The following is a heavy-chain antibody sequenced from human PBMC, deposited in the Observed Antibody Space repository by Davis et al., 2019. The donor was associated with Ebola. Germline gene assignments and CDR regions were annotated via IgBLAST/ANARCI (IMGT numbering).Heavy chain of an antibody. D-gene: IGHD3-10*01. Sequence: ASVKVSCKPSLFSFPPSFFHWVRQAPGQGLEWMGWINPNSGGTNYAQKFQGWVTMTRDTSISTAYMELSRLRSDDTAVYYCARDPVGDRGDYWGQGNLVTVSS. CDR3: ARDPVGDRGDY. J-gene: IGHJ4*02. V-gene: IGHV1-2*04. CDR1: LFSFPPSF. CDR2: INPNSGGT.